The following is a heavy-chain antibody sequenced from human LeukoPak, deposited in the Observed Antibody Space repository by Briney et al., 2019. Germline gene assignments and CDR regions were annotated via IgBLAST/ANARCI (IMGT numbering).Heavy chain of an antibody. V-gene: IGHV3-53*01. CDR1: GFTVSSNY. J-gene: IGHJ4*02. CDR2: IYSGGST. CDR3: ARDRPYAVVVADRFDY. Sequence: GGSLRLSCAASGFTVSSNYMSWVRQAPGKGLEWVSVIYSGGSTYYADSVKGRFTISRDNAKNSLYLQMNSLRAEDTAVYYCARDRPYAVVVADRFDYWGQGTLVTVSS. D-gene: IGHD2-15*01.